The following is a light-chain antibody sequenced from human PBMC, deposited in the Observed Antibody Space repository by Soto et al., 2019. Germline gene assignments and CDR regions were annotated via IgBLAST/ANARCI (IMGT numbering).Light chain of an antibody. Sequence: EIVMTQSPATPSVSPGERATLSCRASQSVSSKLAWYQQKPGQAPRLLIYGASTRATGIPARFSGSGSGTEFTLTISSLQSEDFAVYYCQEYNNWHPVTFGGGTKVEIK. J-gene: IGKJ4*01. CDR2: GAS. CDR1: QSVSSK. V-gene: IGKV3-15*01. CDR3: QEYNNWHPVT.